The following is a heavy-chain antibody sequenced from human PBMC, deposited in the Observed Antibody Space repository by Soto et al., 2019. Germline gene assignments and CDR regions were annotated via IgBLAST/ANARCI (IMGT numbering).Heavy chain of an antibody. CDR1: GFTFSNYA. D-gene: IGHD2-2*01. CDR2: ISGSGIST. V-gene: IGHV3-23*01. J-gene: IGHJ4*02. Sequence: GGSLRLSCSASGFTFSNYAMTWVRQAPGKGLEWVSAISGSGISTFYADSVKGRFTISRDNSKNTLYLQMNSLRVADTAVYYCAKDSADCASTSCYGFFGYWGQGTLVTVSS. CDR3: AKDSADCASTSCYGFFGY.